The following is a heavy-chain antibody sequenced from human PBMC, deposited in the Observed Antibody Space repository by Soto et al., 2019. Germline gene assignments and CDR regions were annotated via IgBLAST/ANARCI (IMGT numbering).Heavy chain of an antibody. J-gene: IGHJ1*01. CDR1: GYTFSTSG. D-gene: IGHD1-20*01. CDR2: IRPDNGNT. CDR3: ARDTDSNRYND. Sequence: QVQVLQSGPEVKRPGASVKVSCKTSGYTFSTSGISWVRQAPGQGLEWVGWIRPDNGNTKSAQRLQDRVTLTTDTPRSTAYMELRSLTSDHTAMYYGARDTDSNRYNDWGQGTLVTVSS. V-gene: IGHV1-18*01.